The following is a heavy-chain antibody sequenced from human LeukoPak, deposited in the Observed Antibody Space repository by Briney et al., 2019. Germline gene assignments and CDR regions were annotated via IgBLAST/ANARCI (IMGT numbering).Heavy chain of an antibody. CDR3: ARGTVAGSVFNLAKTKFDY. D-gene: IGHD6-19*01. J-gene: IGHJ4*02. CDR2: INHSGST. Sequence: PETLSLTCAVYGGSFRGYYWSWIRQPPGKGLEWIGEINHSGSTNYNPSLKSRVTISVDTSKNQFSLKLSSVTAADTAVYYCARGTVAGSVFNLAKTKFDYWGQGTLVTVSS. V-gene: IGHV4-34*01. CDR1: GGSFRGYY.